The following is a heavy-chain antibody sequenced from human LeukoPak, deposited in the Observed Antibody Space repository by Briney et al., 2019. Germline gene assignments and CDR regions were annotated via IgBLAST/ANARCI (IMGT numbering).Heavy chain of an antibody. CDR2: ISAYNGNT. V-gene: IGHV1-18*01. CDR1: GYTFTSYG. D-gene: IGHD6-13*01. CDR3: ARDLKSLAAAGFAYNWFDP. J-gene: IGHJ5*02. Sequence: ASVKVSCKASGYTFTSYGISWVRQAPGQGLEWMGWISAYNGNTNYAQKLQGRVTITADESTSTAYMELSSLRSEDTAVYYCARDLKSLAAAGFAYNWFDPWGQGTLATVSS.